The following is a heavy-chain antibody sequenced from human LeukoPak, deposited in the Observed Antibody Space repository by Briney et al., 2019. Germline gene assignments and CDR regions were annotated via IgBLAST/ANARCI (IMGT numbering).Heavy chain of an antibody. J-gene: IGHJ4*02. Sequence: ASVKVSCKASGYTFTNYAISWVRQAPGQGLEWVGWISAYNGNTNYAQKLQGRVTMTTDTSTSTAYMDLRSLRSDDTAVYYCARESLLYYWTNYYFDYWGQGTLVTVSS. D-gene: IGHD3-22*01. CDR2: ISAYNGNT. CDR1: GYTFTNYA. CDR3: ARESLLYYWTNYYFDY. V-gene: IGHV1-18*01.